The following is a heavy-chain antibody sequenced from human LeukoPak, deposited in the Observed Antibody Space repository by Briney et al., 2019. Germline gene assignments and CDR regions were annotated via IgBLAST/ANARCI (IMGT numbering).Heavy chain of an antibody. CDR1: GYTFTSYG. D-gene: IGHD2-2*01. V-gene: IGHV1-18*01. Sequence: GASVKVSCKASGYTFTSYGISWVRQAPGQGLERMGWISAYNGNTNYAQKLQGRVTMTTDTSTSTAYMELRSLRSDDTAVYYCARKKTGYCSSTSCYDFDYWGQGTLVTVSS. CDR2: ISAYNGNT. CDR3: ARKKTGYCSSTSCYDFDY. J-gene: IGHJ4*02.